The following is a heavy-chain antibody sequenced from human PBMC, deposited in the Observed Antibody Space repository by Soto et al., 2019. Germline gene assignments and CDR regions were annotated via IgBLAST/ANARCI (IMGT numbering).Heavy chain of an antibody. Sequence: QVHLVQSGAEVKKPGASVRVSCKASGYTFTNYDFNWVRQAPGQGLEWMGWISADNTKTNSAQKFQDRLTMSTATSTGTADMERRSLRSDDTAVYYCARWATVTHDYWGQGTLVTVSS. V-gene: IGHV1-18*01. CDR1: GYTFTNYD. CDR2: ISADNTKT. D-gene: IGHD4-17*01. J-gene: IGHJ4*02. CDR3: ARWATVTHDY.